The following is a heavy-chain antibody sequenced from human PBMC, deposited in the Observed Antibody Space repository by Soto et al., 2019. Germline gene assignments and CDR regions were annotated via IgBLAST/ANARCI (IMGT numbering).Heavy chain of an antibody. CDR3: ARRDSSGWYSYFDS. D-gene: IGHD6-19*01. Sequence: SWIRQPPGKGLDCIGYIYYSGTTNYNPSLESRVTISIDSSRNQFSLKLSSVTTADTAVYYCARRDSSGWYSYFDSWGQGTLVTVSS. J-gene: IGHJ4*02. V-gene: IGHV4-59*08. CDR2: IYYSGTT.